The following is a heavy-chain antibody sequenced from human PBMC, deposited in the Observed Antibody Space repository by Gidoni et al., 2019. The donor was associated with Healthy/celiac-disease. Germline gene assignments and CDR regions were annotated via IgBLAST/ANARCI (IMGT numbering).Heavy chain of an antibody. CDR3: ARVTLAAAGSGFDY. Sequence: GLVKPSGTLSLTCAVSGGSISSSNWRSWVRQPPGKGLVWLGEIYHSGSTNYKPSLRSRVTISVDKSKNQFSLKLSSVTAADTAVYYCARVTLAAAGSGFDYWGQGTLVTVSS. D-gene: IGHD6-13*01. J-gene: IGHJ4*02. V-gene: IGHV4-4*02. CDR2: IYHSGST. CDR1: GGSISSSNW.